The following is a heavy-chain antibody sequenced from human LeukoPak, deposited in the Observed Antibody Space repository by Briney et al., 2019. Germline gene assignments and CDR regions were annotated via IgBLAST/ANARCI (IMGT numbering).Heavy chain of an antibody. Sequence: GGSLRLSCAASGFTFSSYAMHWVRQAPGKGLEWVAVISYDGSNKYYADSVKGRFTISRDNSKNTLYLQMNSLRAEETAVYYCAREGRFEELSPMDYWGQGTLVTVSS. CDR3: AREGRFEELSPMDY. CDR2: ISYDGSNK. J-gene: IGHJ4*02. V-gene: IGHV3-30-3*01. D-gene: IGHD3-16*02. CDR1: GFTFSSYA.